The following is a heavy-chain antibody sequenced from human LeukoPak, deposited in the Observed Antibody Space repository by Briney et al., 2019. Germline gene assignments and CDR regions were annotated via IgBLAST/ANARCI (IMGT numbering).Heavy chain of an antibody. J-gene: IGHJ4*02. CDR2: INSDGSST. V-gene: IGHV3-74*01. CDR1: GFTFSSYA. CDR3: ARDGRDGYGRFDY. D-gene: IGHD5-24*01. Sequence: GGSLRLSCAASGFTFSSYAMHWVRQAPGKGLVWVSRINSDGSSTSYADSVKGRFTISRDNAKNTLYLQMNSLRAEDTAVYYCARDGRDGYGRFDYWGQGTLVTVSS.